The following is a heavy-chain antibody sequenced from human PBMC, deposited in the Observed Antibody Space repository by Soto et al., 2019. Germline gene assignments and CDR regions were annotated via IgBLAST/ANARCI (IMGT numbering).Heavy chain of an antibody. CDR3: ERKIYDSDKGTNLKYYLDS. V-gene: IGHV5-10-1*01. Sequence: PGESLKICFKGSGYSFAGYWITWVLQKPGKGLDWMGRIDPSDSQTYYSPSFRGHVTISANNSITTVFLQWSSLRASDTAMYYCERKIYDSDKGTNLKYYLDSCGQATPVTVSS. D-gene: IGHD2-8*01. CDR1: GYSFAGYW. J-gene: IGHJ4*02. CDR2: IDPSDSQT.